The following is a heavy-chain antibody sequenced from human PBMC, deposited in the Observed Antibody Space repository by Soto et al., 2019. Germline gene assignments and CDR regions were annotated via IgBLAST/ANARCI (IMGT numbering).Heavy chain of an antibody. CDR1: GFTFSNAW. Sequence: EVQLVESGGGLVKPGGSLRLSCAASGFTFSNAWMNWVRQAPGKGLEWVGRIKSKTDGWTTDYAAPVKGRFTISRDDSTKTLYVQMNSLKTDDTAVYYCTTDYGDPFDYWGQGTLVTVSS. CDR2: IKSKTDGWTT. J-gene: IGHJ4*02. V-gene: IGHV3-15*01. D-gene: IGHD4-17*01. CDR3: TTDYGDPFDY.